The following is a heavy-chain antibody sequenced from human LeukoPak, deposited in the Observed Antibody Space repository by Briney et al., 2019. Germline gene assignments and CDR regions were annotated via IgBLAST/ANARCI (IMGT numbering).Heavy chain of an antibody. CDR2: IIPIFGTA. V-gene: IGHV1-69*05. CDR1: GGTFSSYA. D-gene: IGHD3-22*01. Sequence: SVKVSCKASGGTFSSYAISWVRQAPGQGLEWMGRIIPIFGTANYAQKFQGRVTITTDESTSTAYMELSSLRSEDTAVYYCAGALYDSSGYAYWGQGTLVTVSS. CDR3: AGALYDSSGYAY. J-gene: IGHJ4*02.